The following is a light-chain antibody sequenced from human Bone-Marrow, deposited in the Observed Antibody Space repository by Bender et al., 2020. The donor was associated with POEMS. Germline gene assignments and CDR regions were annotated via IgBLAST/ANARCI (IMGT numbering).Light chain of an antibody. CDR1: DLGDKY. Sequence: SYEVTQPPSVSVSPGQTASITCSGDDLGDKYVAWYQQKPGQSPVLVIYQDTNRPSGIPERFSGSNSGNTATLTISGTQAMDEADYYCQAWDTYSVIFGGGTKLTVL. CDR2: QDT. CDR3: QAWDTYSVI. J-gene: IGLJ2*01. V-gene: IGLV3-1*01.